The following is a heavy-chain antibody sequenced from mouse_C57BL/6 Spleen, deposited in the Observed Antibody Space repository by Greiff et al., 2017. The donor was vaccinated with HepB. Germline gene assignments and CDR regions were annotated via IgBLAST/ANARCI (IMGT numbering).Heavy chain of an antibody. CDR3: TRKNYGSSYGYFDV. CDR1: GYTFTSYW. V-gene: IGHV1-5*01. J-gene: IGHJ1*03. Sequence: EVQLQQSGTVLARPGASVKMSCKTSGYTFTSYWMHWVKQRPGQGLEWIGAIYPGNSDTSYNQKFKGKAKLTAVTSASTAYMELSSLTNEDSAVYYCTRKNYGSSYGYFDVWGTGTTVTVSS. CDR2: IYPGNSDT. D-gene: IGHD1-1*01.